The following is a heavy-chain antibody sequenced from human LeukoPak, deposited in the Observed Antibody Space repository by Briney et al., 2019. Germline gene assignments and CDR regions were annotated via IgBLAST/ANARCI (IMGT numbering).Heavy chain of an antibody. D-gene: IGHD6-13*01. CDR1: GFKFSSYA. V-gene: IGHV3-23*01. CDR2: ISGSGGST. J-gene: IGHJ4*02. Sequence: PGGSLRLSCAASGFKFSSYAMNWVRQAPGKGLEWVSAISGSGGSTYYADSVKGRFTISRDNSKNTLYLQMNSLRAEDTAVYYCAKGGSSWYTIDYWGQGTLVTVSS. CDR3: AKGGSSWYTIDY.